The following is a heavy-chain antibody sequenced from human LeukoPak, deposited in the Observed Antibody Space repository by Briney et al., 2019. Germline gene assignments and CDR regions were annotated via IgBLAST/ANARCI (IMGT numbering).Heavy chain of an antibody. J-gene: IGHJ3*02. CDR1: GYTFTSYY. CDR2: INPSGGST. CDR3: ARDQRKGIAARPGLNAFDI. V-gene: IGHV1-46*01. Sequence: GASVKVSCKASGYTFTSYYMHWVRQAPGQGLEWMGIINPSGGSTSYAQKFQGRVTMTRDTSTSTVYMELSSLRSEDTAVYYCARDQRKGIAARPGLNAFDIWGQGTMVTVSS. D-gene: IGHD6-6*01.